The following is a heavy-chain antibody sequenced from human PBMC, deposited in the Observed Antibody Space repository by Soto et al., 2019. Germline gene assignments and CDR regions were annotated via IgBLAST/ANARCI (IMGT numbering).Heavy chain of an antibody. CDR3: AGNVGPHLSHYFDY. CDR1: GGSISSSFYY. CDR2: IYYRGDT. J-gene: IGHJ4*02. V-gene: IGHV4-39*01. D-gene: IGHD1-26*01. Sequence: SETLSLTCSVSGGSISSSFYYWGWIRQPPGKGLEGIGCIYYRGDTYYNPSLKSRVTISVDTSKNQFSLRLSSVTAADTAVYYCAGNVGPHLSHYFDYWGQGTLVTVSS.